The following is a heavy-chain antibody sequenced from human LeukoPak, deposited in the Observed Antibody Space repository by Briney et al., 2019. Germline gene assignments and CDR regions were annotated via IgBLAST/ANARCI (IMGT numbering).Heavy chain of an antibody. CDR2: INQDGSKK. CDR3: AKWGPYCVGDYCPALDS. CDR1: RFTFSNYW. Sequence: GGSLRLSCVASRFTFSNYWMSWVRQAPGKELEWVANINQDGSKKRYADSMKGRFTISRDNAKESLYLQLNSLRAEDTAMYYCAKWGPYCVGDYCPALDSWGPGTLVTVSS. D-gene: IGHD2-21*02. J-gene: IGHJ4*02. V-gene: IGHV3-7*01.